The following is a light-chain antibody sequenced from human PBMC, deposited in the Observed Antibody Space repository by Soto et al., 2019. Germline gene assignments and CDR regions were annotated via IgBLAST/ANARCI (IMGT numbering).Light chain of an antibody. CDR2: AAS. Sequence: EIVLTQSPGTLSLSPGEGATLSCRASESIRSSYLAWYQQRPGQSPRLLIYAASSRAAGIPDRFSGSESGADFPRYISRLEPEDFAVYYCQLYGGTHMFSFGQGTKLQIK. CDR3: QLYGGTHMFS. CDR1: ESIRSSY. J-gene: IGKJ2*01. V-gene: IGKV3-20*01.